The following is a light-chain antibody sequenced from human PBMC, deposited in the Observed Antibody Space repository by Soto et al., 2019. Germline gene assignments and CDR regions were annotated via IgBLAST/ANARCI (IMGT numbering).Light chain of an antibody. CDR2: LAS. Sequence: DIQMTQSPSSLSASVGDRVTITCRASQNIRSYLNWYQQKPGEAPKLLIYLASSLQTGLPSRFSGSGSGTEFTLTISSLQPDDFATYYCQQSYTTLTFGGGTKVEIE. V-gene: IGKV1-39*01. CDR1: QNIRSY. J-gene: IGKJ4*01. CDR3: QQSYTTLT.